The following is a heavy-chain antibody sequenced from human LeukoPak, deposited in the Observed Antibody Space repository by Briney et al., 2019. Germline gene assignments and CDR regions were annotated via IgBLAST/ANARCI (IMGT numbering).Heavy chain of an antibody. V-gene: IGHV3-23*01. D-gene: IGHD6-13*01. CDR2: VDGGGGGT. CDR1: GFTFSSYA. Sequence: GGSLRLSCAASGFTFSSYAMTWVRQAPGRGLEWVSSVDGGGGGTYYADSVKGRFTISRDNSKDTLYLQMNGLRAEDTAVYFCAKQSAGSAAWYSLHYDFWGQGTLVTVSS. J-gene: IGHJ4*02. CDR3: AKQSAGSAAWYSLHYDF.